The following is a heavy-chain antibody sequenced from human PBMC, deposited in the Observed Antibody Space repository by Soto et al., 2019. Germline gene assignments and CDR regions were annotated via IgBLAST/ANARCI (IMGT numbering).Heavy chain of an antibody. J-gene: IGHJ4*02. CDR2: VYYSGST. Sequence: SETLALTCTVSGGSVSSSSYYWGWVRQPPGKGLEWIGSVYYSGSTYYNPSLESRVTISVDKSKNQFSLKLRSSSAADTAVYYCARHSNRNYGLYYFDYWGLGALVTVSS. CDR3: ARHSNRNYGLYYFDY. V-gene: IGHV4-39*01. CDR1: GGSVSSSSYY. D-gene: IGHD4-4*01.